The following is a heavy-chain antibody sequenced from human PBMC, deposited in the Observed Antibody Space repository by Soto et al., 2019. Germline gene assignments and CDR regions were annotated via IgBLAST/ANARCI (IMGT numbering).Heavy chain of an antibody. J-gene: IGHJ4*02. CDR2: IKGDGTEI. CDR1: GFTFSSYW. CDR3: ARLVSAAANDY. Sequence: EVQLVESGGGLVQPGGSLRLSCAASGFTFSSYWMSWVRQAPGKGLEWVANIKGDGTEIYYVDSVKGRFTISRDNAKNSLYLQMNSLRDEDTAVYDCARLVSAAANDYWGQGALVTVSS. V-gene: IGHV3-7*04. D-gene: IGHD1-26*01.